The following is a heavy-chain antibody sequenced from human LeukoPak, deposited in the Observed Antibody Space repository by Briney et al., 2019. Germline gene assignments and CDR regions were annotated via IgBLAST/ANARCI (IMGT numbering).Heavy chain of an antibody. CDR3: ARDQGSTVAGFDY. Sequence: SETLSLACTVSGGSISSGDYYWGWIRQPPGKGLEWIGYIYYSGSTYYNPSLKSRVTISVDTSKNQFSLKLSSVTAADTAVYYCARDQGSTVAGFDYWGQGTLVTVSS. CDR1: GGSISSGDYY. J-gene: IGHJ4*02. CDR2: IYYSGST. V-gene: IGHV4-30-4*08. D-gene: IGHD6-19*01.